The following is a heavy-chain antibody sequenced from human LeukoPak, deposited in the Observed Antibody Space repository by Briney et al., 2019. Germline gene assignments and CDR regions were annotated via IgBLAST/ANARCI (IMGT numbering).Heavy chain of an antibody. J-gene: IGHJ4*02. V-gene: IGHV3-43D*04. CDR2: ISWDGGST. Sequence: QPRGSLRLSCAASGFTFDDYAMHWVRHAPGKGLEWVSLISWDGGSTYYADSVKGRFTISRDNSKNSLYLQMNSLRAEDTALYSCAKVRSYDNNGYYDYWGQGTLVTVSS. CDR3: AKVRSYDNNGYYDY. CDR1: GFTFDDYA. D-gene: IGHD3-22*01.